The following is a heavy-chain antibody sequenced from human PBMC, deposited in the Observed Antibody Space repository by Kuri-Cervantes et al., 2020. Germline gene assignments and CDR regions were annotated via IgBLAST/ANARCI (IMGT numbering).Heavy chain of an antibody. CDR2: IKQDGSEK. CDR3: ARVTWGDDSSGSPSDY. D-gene: IGHD3-22*01. Sequence: GGSLRLSCAASGFTFSSYWMSWVRQAPGKGLEWVANIKQDGSEKYYVDSVKGRFTISRDNAKNSLYLQMNSLRAEDTAVYYCARVTWGDDSSGSPSDYWGQGTLVTVSS. CDR1: GFTFSSYW. V-gene: IGHV3-7*01. J-gene: IGHJ4*02.